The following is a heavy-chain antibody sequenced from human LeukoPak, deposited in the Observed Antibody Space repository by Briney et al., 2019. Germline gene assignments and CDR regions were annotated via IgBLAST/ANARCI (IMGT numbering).Heavy chain of an antibody. J-gene: IGHJ5*02. CDR2: IYYSGST. D-gene: IGHD2-2*01. Sequence: PSETLSLTCTVSGGSTSSYYWSWIRQPPGKGLEWIGYIYYSGSTNYNPSLKSRVTISVDTSKNQFSLKLSSVTAADTAVYYCARRYIVVVPAAKRWLTANWFDPWGQGTLVTVSS. CDR1: GGSTSSYY. V-gene: IGHV4-59*08. CDR3: ARRYIVVVPAAKRWLTANWFDP.